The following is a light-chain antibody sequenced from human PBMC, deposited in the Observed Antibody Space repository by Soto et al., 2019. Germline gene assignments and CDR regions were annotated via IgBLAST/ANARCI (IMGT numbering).Light chain of an antibody. V-gene: IGLV3-21*02. CDR1: KIGSKI. Sequence: SYELTQPPSVSVAPGQTAKITCGGDKIGSKIVHWYKQRPGQAPVAVVFDATDRPSGIPDRFSGSKSGNTASLTISGLQAEDEADYYCCSYAGSYTLVFGGGTKLTVL. CDR3: CSYAGSYTLV. CDR2: DAT. J-gene: IGLJ2*01.